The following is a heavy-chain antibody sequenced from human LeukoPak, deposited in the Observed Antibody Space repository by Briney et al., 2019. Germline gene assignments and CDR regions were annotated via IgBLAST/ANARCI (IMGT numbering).Heavy chain of an antibody. J-gene: IGHJ6*03. V-gene: IGHV4-38-2*02. D-gene: IGHD3-9*01. Sequence: SETLSLTCTVSGYSISSGYYWGWIRQPAGKGLEWIGRIYSSGSTNYNPSLKSRVTMSVDTSKNQFSLRLSSVTAADTAVYYCARGIITRLTAYYYYYMDVWGKGTTVTVSS. CDR3: ARGIITRLTAYYYYYMDV. CDR1: GYSISSGYY. CDR2: IYSSGST.